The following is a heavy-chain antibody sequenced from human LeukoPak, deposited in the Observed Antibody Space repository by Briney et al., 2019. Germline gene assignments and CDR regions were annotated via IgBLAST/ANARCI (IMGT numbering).Heavy chain of an antibody. V-gene: IGHV3-7*01. Sequence: GVSLRLSCAASGFTFSNDGMHWDRQAPGKGPEWVANIKQDGSQRYYVDSVRGRFTISRDNAKNSLFLQMNGLRAEDTAVYYCARRGGSSSRRSPIDYWGQGTLVTVSS. J-gene: IGHJ4*02. CDR3: ARRGGSSSRRSPIDY. CDR2: IKQDGSQR. D-gene: IGHD6-6*01. CDR1: GFTFSNDG.